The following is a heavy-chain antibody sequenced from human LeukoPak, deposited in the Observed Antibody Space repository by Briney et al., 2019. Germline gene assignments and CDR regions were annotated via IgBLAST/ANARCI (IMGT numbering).Heavy chain of an antibody. CDR3: ARDRTGDGYNPFDY. Sequence: SETLSLTCTVSGGSISSGSYYWSWIRQPAGKGLEWIGRIYTSGSTNYNPSLKSRVTISVDTSKNQFSLKLSSVTAADTAVYYCARDRTGDGYNPFDYWVQGSLVTVSS. CDR1: GGSISSGSYY. J-gene: IGHJ4*02. V-gene: IGHV4-61*02. CDR2: IYTSGST. D-gene: IGHD5-24*01.